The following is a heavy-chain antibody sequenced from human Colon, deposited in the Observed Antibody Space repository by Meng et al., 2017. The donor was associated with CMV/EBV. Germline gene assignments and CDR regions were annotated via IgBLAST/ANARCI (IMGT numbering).Heavy chain of an antibody. CDR3: ARRSGSYRLTYWFDP. J-gene: IGHJ5*02. CDR1: GGSFIGYS. Sequence: SETLSLTCALSGGSFIGYSWSWIRQPLGKGPVWIGDIDHVGTTNYNPSLKSRVTISVDTSKNEFSLSLTSVTATDTAVYYCARRSGSYRLTYWFDPWGQGTLVTVSS. D-gene: IGHD1-26*01. CDR2: IDHVGTT. V-gene: IGHV4-34*01.